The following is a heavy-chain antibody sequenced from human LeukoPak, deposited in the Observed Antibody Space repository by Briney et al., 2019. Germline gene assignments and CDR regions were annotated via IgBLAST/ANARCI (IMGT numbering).Heavy chain of an antibody. V-gene: IGHV3-21*01. CDR2: ISSSSSYI. D-gene: IGHD2-15*01. J-gene: IGHJ6*02. Sequence: GRSLRLSCAASGFTFSSYSMNWVRQAPGKGLEWVSSISSSSSYIYYADSVKGRFTISRDNAKNSLYLQMNSLRAEDTAVYYCAREYDLNRQSLYCSGGSCYSTGYYYGMDVWGQGTTVTVSS. CDR3: AREYDLNRQSLYCSGGSCYSTGYYYGMDV. CDR1: GFTFSSYS.